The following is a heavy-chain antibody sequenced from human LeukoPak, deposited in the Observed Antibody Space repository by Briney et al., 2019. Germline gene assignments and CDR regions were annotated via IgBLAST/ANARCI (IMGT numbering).Heavy chain of an antibody. V-gene: IGHV3-7*04. CDR1: GFTFSSYW. D-gene: IGHD3-3*01. CDR2: IKQDGSEE. J-gene: IGHJ6*02. CDR3: ARGDFWSGEKPYGMDV. Sequence: GGSLRLSCAASGFTFSSYWMSWVRQAPGKGLEWVANIKQDGSEEYYVDSVKGRFTISRDNAKNSLYLQMNSLRAEDTAVYYCARGDFWSGEKPYGMDVWAKGPRSPSP.